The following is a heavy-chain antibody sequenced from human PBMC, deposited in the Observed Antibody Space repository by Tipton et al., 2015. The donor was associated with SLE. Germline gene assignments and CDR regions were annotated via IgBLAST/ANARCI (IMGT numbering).Heavy chain of an antibody. V-gene: IGHV5-51*03. J-gene: IGHJ3*02. CDR2: IYPGDSDT. D-gene: IGHD6-13*01. CDR3: ARAPLGRIAGAPTDDGFDI. Sequence: QLVQSGAEVKKPGESLKISCKGSGYSFTSYWIAWVRQMPGKGLELMGIIYPGDSDTIYSPSFRGQVTISADKSIGIAYLQWSSLKASDTAMYYCARAPLGRIAGAPTDDGFDIWGQGTMVTVSS. CDR1: GYSFTSYW.